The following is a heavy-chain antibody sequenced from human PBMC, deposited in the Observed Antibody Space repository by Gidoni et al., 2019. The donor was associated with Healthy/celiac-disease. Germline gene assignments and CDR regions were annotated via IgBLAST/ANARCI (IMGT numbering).Heavy chain of an antibody. D-gene: IGHD6-6*01. CDR2: IDPSDSYT. Sequence: EVQLVQSGAEVKKPGESLRISCKGSGYSFTSYWISWVRQIPGKGLEWMGRIDPSDSYTNYSPSFQGHVTISADKSISTAYLQWSSLKASDTAMYYCARPSSSRSTGSLWFDPWGQGTLVTVSS. CDR1: GYSFTSYW. J-gene: IGHJ5*02. V-gene: IGHV5-10-1*03. CDR3: ARPSSSRSTGSLWFDP.